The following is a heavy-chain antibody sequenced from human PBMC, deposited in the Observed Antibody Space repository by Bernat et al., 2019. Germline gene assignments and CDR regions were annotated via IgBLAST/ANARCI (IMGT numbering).Heavy chain of an antibody. CDR3: TTEIVVVVAATPSRDY. V-gene: IGHV3-15*07. D-gene: IGHD2-15*01. CDR2: IKSKTDGGTT. J-gene: IGHJ4*02. CDR1: SVSNAW. Sequence: SVSNAWMNWVRQAPGKGLEWVGRIKSKTDGGTTDYAAPVKGRFTISRDDSKNTLYLQMNSLKTEDTAVYYCTTEIVVVVAATPSRDYWGQGTLVTVSS.